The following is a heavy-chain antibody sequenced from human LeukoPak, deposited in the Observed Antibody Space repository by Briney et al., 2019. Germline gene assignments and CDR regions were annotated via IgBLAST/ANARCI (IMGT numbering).Heavy chain of an antibody. Sequence: GGSLRLSCAASGFTFNTYAMSWVRQAPGKGLEWVSGISGSGRTTFYADSVKGRFTISRDNSKHTLYVQMNSLRAEDTAVYYCAKDRRELDVFDIWGQRAMVTVSS. V-gene: IGHV3-23*01. CDR2: ISGSGRTT. CDR1: GFTFNTYA. J-gene: IGHJ3*02. CDR3: AKDRRELDVFDI.